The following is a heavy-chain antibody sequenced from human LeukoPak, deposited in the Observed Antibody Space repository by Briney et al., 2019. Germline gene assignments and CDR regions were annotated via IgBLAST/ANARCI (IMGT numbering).Heavy chain of an antibody. Sequence: SETLSLTCTVSGGSISSSTYYWGWIRQPPGKGLERIGSIYYSGSTYYNPSLKSRVTISVDTSKNHFSLNLSSVTAADTAVYYCARQSRGSSSSRDYFDYWGQGTLVTVSS. CDR1: GGSISSSTYY. J-gene: IGHJ4*02. CDR2: IYYSGST. D-gene: IGHD6-6*01. CDR3: ARQSRGSSSSRDYFDY. V-gene: IGHV4-39*01.